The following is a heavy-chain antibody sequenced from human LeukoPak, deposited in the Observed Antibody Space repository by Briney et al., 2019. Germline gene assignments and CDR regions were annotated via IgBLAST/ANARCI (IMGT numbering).Heavy chain of an antibody. CDR2: IYYSGGT. CDR1: GGSISSYY. D-gene: IGHD3-10*01. CDR3: ARGTYYYGSGSHDNWFDP. Sequence: SETLSLTCTVSGGSISSYYWSWIRQPPGKGLEWIGYIYYSGGTNYNPSLKSRVTISVDTSKNQFSLKLSSVTAADTAVYYCARGTYYYGSGSHDNWFDPWGQGTLVTVSS. V-gene: IGHV4-59*01. J-gene: IGHJ5*02.